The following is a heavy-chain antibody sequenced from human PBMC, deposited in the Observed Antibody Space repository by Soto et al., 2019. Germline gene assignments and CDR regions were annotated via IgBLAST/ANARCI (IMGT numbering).Heavy chain of an antibody. V-gene: IGHV1-69*13. CDR3: ARVGDTAMVPFDY. Sequence: SVKVSCKASGGTFSSYAISWVRQAPGQGLEWMGGIIPIFGTANYAQKFQGRVTITADESTSTAYMELSSLRSEDTAVYYCARVGDTAMVPFDYWGQGTLVTVSS. J-gene: IGHJ4*02. CDR1: GGTFSSYA. D-gene: IGHD5-18*01. CDR2: IIPIFGTA.